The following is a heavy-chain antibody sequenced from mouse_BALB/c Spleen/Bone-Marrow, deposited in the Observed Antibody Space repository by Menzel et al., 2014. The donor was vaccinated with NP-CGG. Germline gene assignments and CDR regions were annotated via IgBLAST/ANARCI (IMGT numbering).Heavy chain of an antibody. D-gene: IGHD2-10*02. V-gene: IGHV1-37*01. J-gene: IGHJ2*01. Sequence: EVQPQQSGPELVKPGASVKISCKASGYSFTGYFMNWVKQSHGKSLEWIGRINPYNGETFYNQKLKGKATLTADKSSSTAHMEFLSLTSEDSAVYYCGRGAKKYGNYLDYWGQGTTLTVSS. CDR2: INPYNGET. CDR1: GYSFTGYF. CDR3: GRGAKKYGNYLDY.